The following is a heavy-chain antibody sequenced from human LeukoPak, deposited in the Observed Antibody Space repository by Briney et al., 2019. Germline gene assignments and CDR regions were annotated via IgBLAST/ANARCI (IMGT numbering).Heavy chain of an antibody. J-gene: IGHJ3*02. CDR2: IYYSGST. CDR1: GGSISSYY. D-gene: IGHD6-19*01. Sequence: SETLSLTCTVSGGSISSYYWSWIRQPPGQGLEWIGYIYYSGSTNYNPSLKSRVTISVDTSKNQFSLKLSSVTAADTAVYYCARESSGWRAFDTWGQGTMVTVSS. CDR3: ARESSGWRAFDT. V-gene: IGHV4-59*01.